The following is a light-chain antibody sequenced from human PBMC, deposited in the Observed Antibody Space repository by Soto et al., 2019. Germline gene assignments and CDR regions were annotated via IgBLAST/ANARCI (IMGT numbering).Light chain of an antibody. CDR2: GAS. J-gene: IGKJ5*01. Sequence: DIQMTQSPSSLSASVGDRVTITCRASQSISSYLNWYQQKPGKAPKLIICGASSLQSGVPSRFSGSGSGTVLTLTISSLQPEDFTNYYCEQSYITPPITFGQGTRLEIK. V-gene: IGKV1-39*01. CDR3: EQSYITPPIT. CDR1: QSISSY.